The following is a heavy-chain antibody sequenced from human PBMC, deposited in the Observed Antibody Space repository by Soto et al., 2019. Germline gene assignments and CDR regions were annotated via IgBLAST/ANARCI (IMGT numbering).Heavy chain of an antibody. V-gene: IGHV1-2*04. CDR1: GYTFTGYY. D-gene: IGHD5-18*01. J-gene: IGHJ6*02. CDR2: INPNSGGT. Sequence: ASVKVSCKASGYTFTGYYMHWVRQAPGQGLEWMGWINPNSGGTNYAQKFQGWVTMTRDTSISTAYMELSRLRSDDTAVYYCARGLSNVDTARSYYYYGMDVWGQGTTVTVSS. CDR3: ARGLSNVDTARSYYYYGMDV.